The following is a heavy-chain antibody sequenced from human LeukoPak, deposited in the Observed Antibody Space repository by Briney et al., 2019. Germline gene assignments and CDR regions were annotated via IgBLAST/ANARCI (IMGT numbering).Heavy chain of an antibody. V-gene: IGHV1-3*01. D-gene: IGHD2-2*01. Sequence: GASVKVSCKASGYTFTSYAMHWVRQAPGQRLEWMGWINAGNGNTKYSQKFQGRVTITRDTSASTAYMELSSLRSEDTAVYYCARSVDQLLPASYNWFDPWGQGTLVTVSS. CDR3: ARSVDQLLPASYNWFDP. CDR2: INAGNGNT. CDR1: GYTFTSYA. J-gene: IGHJ5*02.